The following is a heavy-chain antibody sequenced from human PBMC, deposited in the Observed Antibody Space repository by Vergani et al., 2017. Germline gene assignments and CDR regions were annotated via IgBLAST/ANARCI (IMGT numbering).Heavy chain of an antibody. V-gene: IGHV3-30*02. D-gene: IGHD1-26*01. Sequence: QVHLVESGGGVVQYGGSLRLSCAASGFTFSRNGMHWVRQALGKGLEWVAFIGKDGNKKYYADSVKGRFTISRDNSKNTVYLQMNSLRAEDTAVYYCAKDPGEYSGSDGSFDHWGQGILVTASS. CDR1: GFTFSRNG. CDR3: AKDPGEYSGSDGSFDH. CDR2: IGKDGNKK. J-gene: IGHJ4*02.